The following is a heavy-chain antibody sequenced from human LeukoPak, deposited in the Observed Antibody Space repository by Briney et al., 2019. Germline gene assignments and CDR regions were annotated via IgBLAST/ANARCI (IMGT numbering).Heavy chain of an antibody. D-gene: IGHD2-21*02. J-gene: IGHJ4*02. V-gene: IGHV4-38-2*02. CDR1: GYSISSGYY. CDR3: ARVRVMTSTPLPFDY. CDR2: IYHSGST. Sequence: PSETLSLTCTVSGYSISSGYYWGWIRQPPGKGLEWIGSIYHSGSTYYNPSLKSRVTISVDTSKNQFSLKLSSVTAADTAVYYCARVRVMTSTPLPFDYWGQGTRVTVSS.